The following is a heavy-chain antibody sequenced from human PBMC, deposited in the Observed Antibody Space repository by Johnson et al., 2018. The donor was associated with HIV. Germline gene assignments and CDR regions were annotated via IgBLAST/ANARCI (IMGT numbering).Heavy chain of an antibody. Sequence: QMLLVESGGGVVQPGGSLRLSCSASGFPFSTIGMHWVRQAPGKGLEWVAFSRYDGSNTYYADSVKGRFTISRDNSKNTLYLQLSSLRSEDTAVYYCARDSGVPGNDAFDIWGQGTMVTVSS. J-gene: IGHJ3*02. V-gene: IGHV3-30*02. D-gene: IGHD3-10*01. CDR1: GFPFSTIG. CDR3: ARDSGVPGNDAFDI. CDR2: SRYDGSNT.